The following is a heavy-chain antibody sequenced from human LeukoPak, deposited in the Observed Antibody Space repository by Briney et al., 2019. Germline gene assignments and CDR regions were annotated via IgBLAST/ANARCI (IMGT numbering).Heavy chain of an antibody. CDR2: IRYDGSNK. CDR1: GFTFSSYG. V-gene: IGHV3-30*02. CDR3: AKDRGSTSFCWFDP. J-gene: IGHJ5*02. Sequence: GGSLRLSCAASGFTFSSYGMHWVRQAPGKGLEWVAFIRYDGSNKYYADSVKGRFTISRDNSKNTLYLQMNSLRAEDTAVYYCAKDRGSTSFCWFDPWGQGTLVTVSS. D-gene: IGHD2-2*01.